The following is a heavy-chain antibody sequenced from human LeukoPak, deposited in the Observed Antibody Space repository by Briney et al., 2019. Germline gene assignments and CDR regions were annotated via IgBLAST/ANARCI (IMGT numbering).Heavy chain of an antibody. V-gene: IGHV4-31*03. CDR2: IYYSGST. J-gene: IGHJ4*02. Sequence: SETLSLTCTVSGGSISSGGYYWSWIRQHPGKGLEWIGYIYYSGSTYYNPSLKSRVTISVDTSKNQFSLKLSSVTAADTAVYYCARQLRLGELSFEDYWGQGTLVTVSS. D-gene: IGHD3-16*02. CDR3: ARQLRLGELSFEDY. CDR1: GGSISSGGYY.